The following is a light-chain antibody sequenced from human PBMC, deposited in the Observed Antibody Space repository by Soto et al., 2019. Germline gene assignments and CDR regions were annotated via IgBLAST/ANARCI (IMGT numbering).Light chain of an antibody. CDR1: QGISSY. CDR3: QQYYSYPFT. J-gene: IGKJ5*01. CDR2: AAS. V-gene: IGKV1-8*01. Sequence: RMTQSPSSFSASTGDRVTITCRASQGISSYLAWYQQKPGKAPKLLIYAASTLQSGVPSRFSGSGSGTDFTLTISCLQSEDFATYYCQQYYSYPFTFGQGTRLEI.